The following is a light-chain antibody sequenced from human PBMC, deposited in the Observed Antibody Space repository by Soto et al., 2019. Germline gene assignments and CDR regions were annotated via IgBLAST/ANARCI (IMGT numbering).Light chain of an antibody. CDR2: DND. CDR3: GTRDTSLRAVV. Sequence: QSVLTQPPSMSAAPGQKVTISCSGSGSNIGTNPVSWYQQFPGTTPKLLIFDNDKRPSGIPDRFSGSKSGTSAALGITGLQTGDEADYYCGTRDTSLRAVVFGGGTKVTVL. J-gene: IGLJ2*01. V-gene: IGLV1-51*01. CDR1: GSNIGTNP.